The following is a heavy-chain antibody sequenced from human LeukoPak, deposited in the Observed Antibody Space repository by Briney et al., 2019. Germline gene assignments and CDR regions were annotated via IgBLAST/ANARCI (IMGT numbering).Heavy chain of an antibody. CDR2: IDPSDSYT. Sequence: PGESLRISCKGSGSNFTSYWISWVRQMPGKGLEWTGKIDPSDSYTNYSPSFQGHVTISADKSIGTAYLQWSSLKASDTAMYYCARTVTTMFTGDYWGQGTLVTVSS. V-gene: IGHV5-10-1*01. CDR1: GSNFTSYW. J-gene: IGHJ4*01. CDR3: ARTVTTMFTGDY. D-gene: IGHD5-18*01.